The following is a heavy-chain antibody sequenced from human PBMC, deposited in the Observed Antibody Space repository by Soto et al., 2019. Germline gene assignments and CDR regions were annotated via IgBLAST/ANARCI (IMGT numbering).Heavy chain of an antibody. D-gene: IGHD1-7*01. CDR1: GFTFGSYA. CDR2: ITGSGRSS. V-gene: IGHV3-23*01. J-gene: IGHJ5*02. CDR3: AKTIGPEHLTGTTRVNRFDP. Sequence: GGSLRLSCAASGFTFGSYAMSWVRQAPGGELEWVSAITGSGRSSYYTDSVEGRFAISRDNSKSTLYLQMNGLRAEDTAVYYCAKTIGPEHLTGTTRVNRFDPWGQGTLVTVPS.